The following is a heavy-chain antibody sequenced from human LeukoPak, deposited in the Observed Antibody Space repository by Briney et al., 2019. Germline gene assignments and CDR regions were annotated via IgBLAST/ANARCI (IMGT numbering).Heavy chain of an antibody. J-gene: IGHJ1*01. CDR1: GFTFSSYA. CDR3: AKVFGVDTEYFQH. V-gene: IGHV3-23*01. D-gene: IGHD5-18*01. CDR2: ISGSGGST. Sequence: GGSLRLSCAASGFTFSSYAMSWVRQAPGKGLEWVSVISGSGGSTYYADSVKGRFTISRDNSKDTLYLQMNSLRAEDTAVYYCAKVFGVDTEYFQHWGQGTLVTVSS.